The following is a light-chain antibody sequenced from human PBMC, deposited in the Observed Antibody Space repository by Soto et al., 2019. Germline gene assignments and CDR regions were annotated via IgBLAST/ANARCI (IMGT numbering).Light chain of an antibody. CDR2: AAS. CDR1: QGISSY. CDR3: QQLNSYPLGWT. J-gene: IGKJ1*01. V-gene: IGKV1-9*01. Sequence: DIQLTQSPSFLSASVGDRVTITCRASQGISSYLAWYQQKPGKAPKLLIYAASTLQSGVPSRFSGSGSGTEFTLTISSRQPEDFATYYCQQLNSYPLGWTFGQGTKVEIK.